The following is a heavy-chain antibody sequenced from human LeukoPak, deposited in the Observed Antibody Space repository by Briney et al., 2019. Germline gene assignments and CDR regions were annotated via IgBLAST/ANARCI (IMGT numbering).Heavy chain of an antibody. CDR2: ISYDGSNK. D-gene: IGHD6-19*01. J-gene: IGHJ4*02. CDR1: GFTFSSYG. V-gene: IGHV3-30*03. CDR3: ARDRSPPPYSSGWYGIYSDY. Sequence: EGSLRLSCAASGFTFSSYGMHWVRQAPGKGLEWVAVISYDGSNKYYADSVKGRFTISRDNSKNTLYLQMNSLRAEDTAVYYCARDRSPPPYSSGWYGIYSDYWGQGTLVTVSS.